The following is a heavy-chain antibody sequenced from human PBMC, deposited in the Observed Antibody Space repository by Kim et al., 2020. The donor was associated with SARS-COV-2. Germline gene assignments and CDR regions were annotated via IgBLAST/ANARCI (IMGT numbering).Heavy chain of an antibody. Sequence: GGSLRLSCAASGFTFSSHRMHWVRQAPGKGLVWVSRINNDGTINSDGSSTMYADSVKGRFTISRDNAKNTLYLQMNSLGAEETAVYYCARGCFDIWGQGTMVTVSS. CDR1: GFTFSSHR. CDR2: INNDGTINSDGSST. J-gene: IGHJ3*02. V-gene: IGHV3-74*03. CDR3: ARGCFDI.